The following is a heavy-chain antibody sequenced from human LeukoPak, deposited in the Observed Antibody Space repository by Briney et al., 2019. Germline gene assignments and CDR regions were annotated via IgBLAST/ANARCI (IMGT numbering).Heavy chain of an antibody. CDR3: ARLGYCSSTSCYGNYYYYGMDV. CDR1: GFTFSSYA. Sequence: GGSLRLSCAASGFTFSSYAMHWVRQAPGKGLEWVAVISYDGSNKYYADSVKGRFTISRDNSKNTLYLQMNSLRAEDTAVYYCARLGYCSSTSCYGNYYYYGMDVWGQGTTVTVSS. CDR2: ISYDGSNK. J-gene: IGHJ6*02. V-gene: IGHV3-30-3*01. D-gene: IGHD2-2*01.